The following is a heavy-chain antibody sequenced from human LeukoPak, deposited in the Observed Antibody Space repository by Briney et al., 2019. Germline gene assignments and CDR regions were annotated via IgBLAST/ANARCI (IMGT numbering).Heavy chain of an antibody. CDR1: GFTFSSYS. CDR2: ISSSSSYI. V-gene: IGHV3-21*01. D-gene: IGHD1-7*01. Sequence: KPGGALRLSCAASGFTFSSYSMNWVRQAPGKGLEWVSSISSSSSYIYYADSVNGRFTISRDNAKNSLYLQMNSLRAGDAAVSYCASLGRNGVELRSGYWGQGTLVTVSS. CDR3: ASLGRNGVELRSGY. J-gene: IGHJ4*02.